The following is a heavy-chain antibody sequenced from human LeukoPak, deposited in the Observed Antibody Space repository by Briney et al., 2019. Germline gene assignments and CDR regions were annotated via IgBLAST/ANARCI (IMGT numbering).Heavy chain of an antibody. J-gene: IGHJ4*02. V-gene: IGHV3-11*01. D-gene: IGHD6-19*01. CDR2: ISSSGSTI. Sequence: PGGSLRLSCVASGFTFSDYYMSWIRQAPGKGLEWVSYISSSGSTIYYADSVKGRFTISRDNAKNSLYLQMNSLRAEDTAVYYCARRLPVAGIISDYWGQGTLVTVSS. CDR1: GFTFSDYY. CDR3: ARRLPVAGIISDY.